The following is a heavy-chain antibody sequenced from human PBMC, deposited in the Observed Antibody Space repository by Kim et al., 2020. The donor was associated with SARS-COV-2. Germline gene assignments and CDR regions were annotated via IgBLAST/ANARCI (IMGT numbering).Heavy chain of an antibody. CDR2: INHSGST. CDR3: AREGDSSRWYGWFDP. D-gene: IGHD6-13*01. Sequence: SETLSLTCAVYGGSFSGYYWSWIRQPPGKGLEWIGEINHSGSTNYNPSLKSRVTISVDTSKNQFSLKLSSVTAADTAVYYCAREGDSSRWYGWFDPWGQG. V-gene: IGHV4-34*01. J-gene: IGHJ5*02. CDR1: GGSFSGYY.